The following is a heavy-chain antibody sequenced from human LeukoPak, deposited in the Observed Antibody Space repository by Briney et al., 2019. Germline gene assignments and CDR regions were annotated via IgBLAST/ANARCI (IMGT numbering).Heavy chain of an antibody. D-gene: IGHD2-2*02. CDR2: ISSSSSYI. CDR1: GFTFSSYS. J-gene: IGHJ4*02. V-gene: IGHV3-21*01. Sequence: GGSLRLSCAASGFTFSSYSMNWVRQAPGKGLEWVSSISSSSSYIYYADSVKGRFTISRDNAKNSLYLQMNSLRVEDTAVYYCARGSRYCSTTSCYSHDYWGQGILVTVSS. CDR3: ARGSRYCSTTSCYSHDY.